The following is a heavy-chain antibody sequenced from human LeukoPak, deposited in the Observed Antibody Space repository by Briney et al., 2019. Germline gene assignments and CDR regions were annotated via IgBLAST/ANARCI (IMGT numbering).Heavy chain of an antibody. Sequence: ERSLRLSCAASGLTFSSYSMNWVRQAPGKGLEWVSYISSSTSTINYADSVKGRFTMSRDNAKNSLYLQMNSLRAEDTAVYYCASGSRRFDYWGQGTLVTVSS. J-gene: IGHJ4*02. CDR2: ISSSTSTI. CDR1: GLTFSSYS. D-gene: IGHD5-12*01. V-gene: IGHV3-48*01. CDR3: ASGSRRFDY.